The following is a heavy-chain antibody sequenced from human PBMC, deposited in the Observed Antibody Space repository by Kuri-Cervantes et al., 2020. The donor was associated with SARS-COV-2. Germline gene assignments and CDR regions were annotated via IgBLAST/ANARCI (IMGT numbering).Heavy chain of an antibody. J-gene: IGHJ6*02. D-gene: IGHD3-10*01. CDR2: INPNSGGT. V-gene: IGHV1-2*04. CDR3: ARGMVRGIIQYYYYAMDV. CDR1: GYTFSVYY. Sequence: ASVKVSCKASGYTFSVYYMYWVRQAPGQGLEWMGWINPNSGGTNYAQKVQGWVTMTRDTSISTAYMELSRLRSDDTAVYYCARGMVRGIIQYYYYAMDVWGQGTTVTVSS.